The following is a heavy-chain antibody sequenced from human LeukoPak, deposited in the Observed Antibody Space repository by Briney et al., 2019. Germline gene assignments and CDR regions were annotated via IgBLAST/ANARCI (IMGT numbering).Heavy chain of an antibody. CDR2: INPNSGGT. V-gene: IGHV1-2*02. Sequence: ASVKVSCKASGYTFTGYYMHWVRQAPGQGLEWMGWINPNSGGTNYAQRFQGRVTMTRDTSISTAYMELSRLRSDDTAVYYCARVCTSCYLIDYWGQGILVTVSS. J-gene: IGHJ4*02. CDR1: GYTFTGYY. CDR3: ARVCTSCYLIDY. D-gene: IGHD2-2*01.